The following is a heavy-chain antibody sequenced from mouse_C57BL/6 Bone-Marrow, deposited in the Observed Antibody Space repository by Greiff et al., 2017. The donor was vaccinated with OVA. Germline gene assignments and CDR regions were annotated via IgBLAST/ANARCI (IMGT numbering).Heavy chain of an antibody. D-gene: IGHD2-4*01. CDR1: GYSFTDYN. CDR2: INPNYGTT. J-gene: IGHJ4*01. V-gene: IGHV1-39*01. CDR3: ARENYDYDRGYYYAMDY. Sequence: EVKLVESGPELVKPGASVKISCKASGYSFTDYNMNWVKQSNGKSLEWIGVINPNYGTTSYNQKFKGKATLTVDQSSSTAYMQLNSLTSEDSAVYYCARENYDYDRGYYYAMDYWGQGTSVTVSS.